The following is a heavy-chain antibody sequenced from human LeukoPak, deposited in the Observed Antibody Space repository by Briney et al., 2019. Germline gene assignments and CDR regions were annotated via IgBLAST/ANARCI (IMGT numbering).Heavy chain of an antibody. CDR2: INPNSGGT. Sequence: ASVKVSCKASGYTFTGYYMHWVRQAPGQGLEWMGWINPNSGGTNYAQKFQGRVTMTRDTSISTAYMELSRLRSDDTAVYYCARHFIRGVYYFDYWGQGTLVTVSS. CDR3: ARHFIRGVYYFDY. CDR1: GYTFTGYY. J-gene: IGHJ4*02. V-gene: IGHV1-2*02. D-gene: IGHD3-10*01.